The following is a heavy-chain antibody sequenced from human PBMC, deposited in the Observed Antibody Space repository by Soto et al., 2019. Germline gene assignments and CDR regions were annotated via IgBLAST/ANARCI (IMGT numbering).Heavy chain of an antibody. CDR3: ARSPPPANWFDP. Sequence: PSATLSLTCTVSGGSISSYYWSWIRQPPGKGLEWIGYIYYSGSTNYNPSLKSRVTISVGTSKNQFSLKLSSVTTADTAVYYCARSPPPANWFDPWGQAPLVTVAS. CDR1: GGSISSYY. J-gene: IGHJ5*02. V-gene: IGHV4-59*01. CDR2: IYYSGST.